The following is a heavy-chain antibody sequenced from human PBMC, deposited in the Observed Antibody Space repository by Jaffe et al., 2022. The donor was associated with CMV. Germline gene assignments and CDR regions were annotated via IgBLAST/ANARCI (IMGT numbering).Heavy chain of an antibody. CDR2: INHSGST. CDR3: ARAGNLGYCSGGSCYSNYYYMDV. Sequence: QVQLQQWGAGLLKPSETLSLTCAVYGGSFSGYYWSWIRQPPGKGLEWIGEINHSGSTNYNPSLKSRVTISVDTSKNQFSLKLSSVTAADTAVYYCARAGNLGYCSGGSCYSNYYYMDVWGKGTTVTVSS. CDR1: GGSFSGYY. V-gene: IGHV4-34*01. D-gene: IGHD2-15*01. J-gene: IGHJ6*03.